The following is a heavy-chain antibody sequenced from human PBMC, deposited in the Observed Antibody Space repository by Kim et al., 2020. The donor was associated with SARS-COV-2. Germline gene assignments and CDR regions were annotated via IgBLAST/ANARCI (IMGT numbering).Heavy chain of an antibody. D-gene: IGHD2-15*01. V-gene: IGHV3-7*01. CDR1: GFTFNSYL. J-gene: IGHJ4*02. CDR2: VKKDGSDK. CDR3: ARGSAFSY. Sequence: GGSLRLSCAASGFTFNSYLMSWVRQAPGKGLEWVASVKKDGSDKYYVDSVKGRFTISRDNAKNSQYLQMNSLRAEDTAVYYCARGSAFSYWGQGTLVTAS.